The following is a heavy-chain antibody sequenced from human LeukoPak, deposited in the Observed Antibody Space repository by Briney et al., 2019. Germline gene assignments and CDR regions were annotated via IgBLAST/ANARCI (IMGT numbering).Heavy chain of an antibody. D-gene: IGHD2-21*02. CDR1: GGSISSGAYS. V-gene: IGHV4-30-2*01. Sequence: TLSLTCPVSGGSISSGAYSWSWIRQPPGKGLEWIGYIYRTGTTYYNPSLKSRVTISVDTSKSQFSLKLTSVTAADTAVYYCARDQGDHDAFDIWGQGTMVTVSS. J-gene: IGHJ3*02. CDR2: IYRTGTT. CDR3: ARDQGDHDAFDI.